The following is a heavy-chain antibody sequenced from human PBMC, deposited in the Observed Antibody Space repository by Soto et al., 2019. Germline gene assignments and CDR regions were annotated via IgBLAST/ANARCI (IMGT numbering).Heavy chain of an antibody. V-gene: IGHV1-69*01. CDR2: IIPIFGTA. D-gene: IGHD2-2*01. J-gene: IGHJ6*02. CDR3: ARGGGIVVVPAAIRYYYGMDV. Sequence: QVQLVQSGAEVKKPGSSVKVSCKASGGTFSSYAISWVRQAPGQGLEWMGGIIPIFGTANYAQKFQGRVTMTAEESTSTAYMELSSMRSEDTAVYYCARGGGIVVVPAAIRYYYGMDVWGQGTTVTVSS. CDR1: GGTFSSYA.